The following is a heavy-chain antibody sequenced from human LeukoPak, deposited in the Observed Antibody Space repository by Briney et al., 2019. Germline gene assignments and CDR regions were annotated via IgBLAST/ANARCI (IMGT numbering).Heavy chain of an antibody. CDR2: ISSSSSYI. D-gene: IGHD1-26*01. J-gene: IGHJ6*03. V-gene: IGHV3-21*01. CDR1: GYTVSSNY. CDR3: ARDLWVYYYMDV. Sequence: AVGSLRLSCAASGYTVSSNYMSWVRQAPGKGLEWVSSISSSSSYIYYADSVKGRFTISRDNAKNSLYLQMNSLRAEDTAVYYCARDLWVYYYMDVWGKGTTVTISS.